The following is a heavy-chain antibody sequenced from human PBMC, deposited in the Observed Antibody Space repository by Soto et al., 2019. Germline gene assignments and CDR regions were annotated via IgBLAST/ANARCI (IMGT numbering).Heavy chain of an antibody. V-gene: IGHV3-23*01. D-gene: IGHD3-10*01. J-gene: IGHJ4*02. CDR3: AKFKAGTYSKYYFDY. Sequence: EVQLLESGRGLVQPGGSLRLSCAASGFTFSGYAMSWVRQAPGKGLEWVSNINNDGVGTHYADSVKGRFTISRDDSKNTLYLQMNSLRAEDTALYYCAKFKAGTYSKYYFDYWGQGTLVTVSS. CDR2: INNDGVGT. CDR1: GFTFSGYA.